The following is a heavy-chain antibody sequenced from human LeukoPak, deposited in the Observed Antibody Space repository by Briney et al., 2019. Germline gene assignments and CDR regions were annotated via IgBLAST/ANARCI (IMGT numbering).Heavy chain of an antibody. CDR3: ARSSETYYYGSGSYYNVRYFDY. CDR1: GGSISSSSYY. CDR2: VYYSGST. Sequence: SETLSLTCTVSGGSISSSSYYWGWIRQPPGKGLEWIGSVYYSGSTYYNPSLKSRVTISVDTSKNQFSLKLSSVTAADTAVYYCARSSETYYYGSGSYYNVRYFDYWGQGTLVTVSS. V-gene: IGHV4-39*07. J-gene: IGHJ4*02. D-gene: IGHD3-10*01.